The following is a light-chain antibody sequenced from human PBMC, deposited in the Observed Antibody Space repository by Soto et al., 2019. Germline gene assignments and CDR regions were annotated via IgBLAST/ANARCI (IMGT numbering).Light chain of an antibody. CDR3: QQYNSSPNT. CDR2: GAS. J-gene: IGKJ2*01. CDR1: QSVSSN. Sequence: EIVMTQSPATLSVSPGERATLSCRASQSVSSNLAWYQQKPGQAPRLLIYGASTRATGIPARFSGSGSGTDFTITISSLQYEDVADYCWQQYNSSPNTFGQGTKLEIK. V-gene: IGKV3-15*01.